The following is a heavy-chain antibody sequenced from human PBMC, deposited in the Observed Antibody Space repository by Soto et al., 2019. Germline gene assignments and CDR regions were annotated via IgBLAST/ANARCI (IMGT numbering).Heavy chain of an antibody. CDR3: ARHNYGSGSTYFDY. J-gene: IGHJ4*02. CDR2: INPSVST. V-gene: IGHV4-4*02. CDR1: GGSISDGDW. D-gene: IGHD3-10*01. Sequence: SETLSLTCAVSGGSISDGDWWSWVRQPPGRELEWIGYINPSVSTNYNPSLKRRVTISVDTSKNHFSLKLNSVTAADTAVYFCARHNYGSGSTYFDYWGQGTLVTVSS.